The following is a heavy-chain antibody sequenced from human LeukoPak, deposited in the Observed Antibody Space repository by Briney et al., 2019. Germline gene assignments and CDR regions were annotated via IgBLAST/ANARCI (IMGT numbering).Heavy chain of an antibody. J-gene: IGHJ4*02. CDR1: GFTFSSYS. CDR3: AKGLAVAGMSVWSPYYFDY. D-gene: IGHD6-19*01. CDR2: IKQDGSEK. V-gene: IGHV3-7*01. Sequence: GGSLRLSCAASGFTFSSYSMNWVRQAPGKGLEWVANIKQDGSEKYYVDSVKGRFTISRDNAKNSLYLQMNSLRAEDTAVYYCAKGLAVAGMSVWSPYYFDYWGQGTLVTVSS.